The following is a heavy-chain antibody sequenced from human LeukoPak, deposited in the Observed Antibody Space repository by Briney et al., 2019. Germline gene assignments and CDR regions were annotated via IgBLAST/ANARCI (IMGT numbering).Heavy chain of an antibody. CDR3: ARRGESSSGKCYYYYMDV. CDR1: GFTFSSYW. J-gene: IGHJ6*03. V-gene: IGHV3-74*01. CDR2: INSDGSST. Sequence: QPGGSLRLSCAASGFTFSSYWMHWVRQAPGKGLVWVSRINSDGSSTSYADSVKGRFTISRDNAKNTLYLQMNSLRAEDTAVYYCARRGESSSGKCYYYYMDVWGKGTAVTVSS. D-gene: IGHD6-6*01.